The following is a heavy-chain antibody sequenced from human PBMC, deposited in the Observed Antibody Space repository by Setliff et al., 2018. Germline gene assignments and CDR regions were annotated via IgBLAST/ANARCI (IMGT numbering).Heavy chain of an antibody. CDR3: ASYRQDVNY. Sequence: LSLTCAVSGYSISSGYYWGWIRQAPGKGLEWIASIYRSGSTYYNPSLKSRVTISVDTSKNQFPLKLSSVTASDTAVYYCASYRQDVNYWGQGTLVTVSS. D-gene: IGHD4-4*01. V-gene: IGHV4-38-2*01. CDR1: GYSISSGYY. CDR2: IYRSGST. J-gene: IGHJ4*02.